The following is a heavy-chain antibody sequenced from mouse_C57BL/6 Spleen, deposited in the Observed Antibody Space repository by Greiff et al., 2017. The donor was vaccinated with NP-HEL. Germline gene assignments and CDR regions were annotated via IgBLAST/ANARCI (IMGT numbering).Heavy chain of an antibody. CDR3: ARAGYSNPWFAY. V-gene: IGHV5-4*03. J-gene: IGHJ3*01. CDR1: GFTFSSYA. Sequence: EVMLVESGGGLVKPGGSLKLSCAASGFTFSSYAMSWVRQTPEKRLEWVATISDGGSYTYYPDNVKGRFTISRDNAKNNLYLQMSHLKSEDTAMYYCARAGYSNPWFAYWGQGTLVTVSA. CDR2: ISDGGSYT. D-gene: IGHD2-5*01.